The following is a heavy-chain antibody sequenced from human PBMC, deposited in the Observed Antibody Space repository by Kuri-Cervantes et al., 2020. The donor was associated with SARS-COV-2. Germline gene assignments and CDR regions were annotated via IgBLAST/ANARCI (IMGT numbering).Heavy chain of an antibody. CDR3: ASPRGYCPNGVCLREFDS. Sequence: SVKVSCKASGYTFTGYYMHWVRQAPGQGLEWMGGIIPIFGTANYAQNFQGRVTITADKSTSTAYMELSSLRSEDTAVYYCASPRGYCPNGVCLREFDSWGQGTLVTVSS. D-gene: IGHD2-8*01. CDR1: GYTFTGYY. CDR2: IIPIFGTA. J-gene: IGHJ5*01. V-gene: IGHV1-69*06.